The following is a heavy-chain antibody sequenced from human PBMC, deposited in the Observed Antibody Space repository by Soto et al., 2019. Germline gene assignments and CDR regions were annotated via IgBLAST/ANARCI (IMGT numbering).Heavy chain of an antibody. D-gene: IGHD6-25*01. CDR2: INHSGST. CDR1: GGSFSGYY. Sequence: SETLSLTCAVYGGSFSGYYWSWIRQPPGEGLEWIGEINHSGSTNYNPSLKSRVTISVDTSKNQFSLKLSSMTAADTAVYYCATPSGTYYYYGMDVWGQGTTVTVSS. CDR3: ATPSGTYYYYGMDV. J-gene: IGHJ6*02. V-gene: IGHV4-34*01.